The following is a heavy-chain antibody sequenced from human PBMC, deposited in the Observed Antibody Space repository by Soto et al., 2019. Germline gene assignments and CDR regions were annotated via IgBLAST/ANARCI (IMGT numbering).Heavy chain of an antibody. D-gene: IGHD5-12*01. CDR2: IYYSGST. J-gene: IGHJ4*02. V-gene: IGHV4-31*03. Sequence: SETLSLTCTVSGGSISSGGYYWSWIRQHPGKGLEWIGYIYYSGSTYYNPSLKSRVTISVDTSKNQFSLKLSSVTAADTAVYYCARGGYSGYDDTYYFDDWGQGTLVTVSS. CDR3: ARGGYSGYDDTYYFDD. CDR1: GGSISSGGYY.